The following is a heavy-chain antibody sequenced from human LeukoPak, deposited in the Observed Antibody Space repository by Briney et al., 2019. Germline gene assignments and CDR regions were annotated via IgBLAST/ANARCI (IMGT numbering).Heavy chain of an antibody. CDR2: IWYDGSNK. Sequence: GGSLRLSCAASGLTFSSYAMHWVRQAPGKGLEWVAVIWYDGSNKYYADSVKGRFTISRDNSKNTLYLQMNSLRAEDTAVYYCARPQGYGSGTYAFDIWGQGTMVTVSS. CDR3: ARPQGYGSGTYAFDI. D-gene: IGHD3-10*01. CDR1: GLTFSSYA. V-gene: IGHV3-33*01. J-gene: IGHJ3*02.